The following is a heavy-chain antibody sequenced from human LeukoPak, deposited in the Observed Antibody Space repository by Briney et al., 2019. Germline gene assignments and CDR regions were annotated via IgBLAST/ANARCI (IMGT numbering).Heavy chain of an antibody. V-gene: IGHV1-69*01. Sequence: SLRISRTASVGTFTTYAITCGCDAPGHGLEWVWGIITFLGVTNNAQIFQDRLTITADESTSTAYMELSRLKPEDTAVYYCATEQAPHRPGGDHNKTAVSWNLLSWFDPWGQGKLVTVSS. CDR2: IITFLGVT. D-gene: IGHD6-13*01. CDR3: ATEQAPHRPGGDHNKTAVSWNLLSWFDP. CDR1: VGTFTTYA. J-gene: IGHJ5*02.